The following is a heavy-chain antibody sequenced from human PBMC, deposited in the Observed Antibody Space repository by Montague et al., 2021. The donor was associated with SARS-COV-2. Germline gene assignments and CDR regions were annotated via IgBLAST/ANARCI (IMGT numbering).Heavy chain of an antibody. CDR1: GDPISSSCYY. CDR3: AREHGRGFVVTGFETYFAY. V-gene: IGHV4-39*02. J-gene: IGHJ4*02. CDR2: ISDNGRT. D-gene: IGHD2-15*01. Sequence: SETLSLTCTVSGDPISSSCYYWVWLRPSPGLGLVWIGSISDNGRTYYNPSLQSRVTVSADAPKDQLSLQSVSMTAADTAVCYCAREHGRGFVVTGFETYFAYWGQGTLVIVSS.